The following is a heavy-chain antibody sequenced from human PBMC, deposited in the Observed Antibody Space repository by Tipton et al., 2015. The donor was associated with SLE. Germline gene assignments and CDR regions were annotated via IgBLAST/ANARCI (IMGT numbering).Heavy chain of an antibody. J-gene: IGHJ4*02. D-gene: IGHD2/OR15-2a*01. CDR1: GYSFTNYW. V-gene: IGHV5-51*01. Sequence: VQLVQSGAEVKKPGESLKISCEGSGYSFTNYWIGWVRQMPGKGLDWMGIIYPGDSDTRYSPSFQGQVTISADKSISTAYLQWSGLKASDTAIYYCARHGTVTSLSMSDDYWGQGTLVTVSS. CDR3: ARHGTVTSLSMSDDY. CDR2: IYPGDSDT.